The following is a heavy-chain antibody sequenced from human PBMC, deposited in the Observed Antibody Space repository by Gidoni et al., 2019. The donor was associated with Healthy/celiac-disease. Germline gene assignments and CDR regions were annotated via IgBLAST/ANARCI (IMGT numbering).Heavy chain of an antibody. CDR3: ARDPGGSSGYSGLDY. CDR1: GFTFSSYG. J-gene: IGHJ4*02. D-gene: IGHD3-22*01. V-gene: IGHV3-33*01. CDR2: IWYDGSNK. Sequence: QVQLVESGGGVVQPGRSLRLSCAASGFTFSSYGMHWVRQAPGKGLEWVAVIWYDGSNKYYADSVKGRFTISRDNSKNTLYLQMNSLRAEDTAVYYCARDPGGSSGYSGLDYWGQGTLVTVSS.